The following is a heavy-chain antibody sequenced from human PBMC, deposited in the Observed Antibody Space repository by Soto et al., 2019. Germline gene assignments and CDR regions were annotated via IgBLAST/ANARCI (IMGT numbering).Heavy chain of an antibody. CDR1: EYTFISNA. D-gene: IGHD2-15*01. CDR2: IHTGNGNT. V-gene: IGHV1-3*04. Sequence: QVQLVQSGAEVKKPGASVKVSCKASEYTFISNAMHWVRQAPGQRLEWMGWIHTGNGNTKYSQNFQGRVTITRDTSASTVYMELSSLRSEDTALYYCASPRAGGGWDVAFDIWGHGTMVTVSS. J-gene: IGHJ3*02. CDR3: ASPRAGGGWDVAFDI.